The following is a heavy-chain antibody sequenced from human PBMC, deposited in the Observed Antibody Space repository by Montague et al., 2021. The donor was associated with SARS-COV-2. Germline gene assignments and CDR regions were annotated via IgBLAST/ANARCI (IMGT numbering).Heavy chain of an antibody. CDR1: GGSISSGNW. J-gene: IGHJ3*02. CDR3: ARRTWGDSGVFDI. D-gene: IGHD2-21*02. CDR2: SIIVGAP. V-gene: IGHV4-4*02. Sequence: SETLSLTCVVSGGSISSGNWWSWVRQPPGKGPEWIGESIIVGAPATKYNPSLESRVTISADKSKNQFSLRVTSVTAADTAVYYCARRTWGDSGVFDIWGRGTKVIVSS.